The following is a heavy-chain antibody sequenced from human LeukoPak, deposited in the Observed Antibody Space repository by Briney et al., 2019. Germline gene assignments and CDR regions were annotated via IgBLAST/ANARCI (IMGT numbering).Heavy chain of an antibody. CDR1: GGPISSYY. Sequence: SETLSLTCTVSGGPISSYYWSWIRQPPGKGLEWIGYIYYSGSTNYNPSLKSRVTISVDTSKNQFSLKLSSVTAADTAVYYCARVLAARPLDPWGQGTLVIVSS. J-gene: IGHJ5*02. CDR2: IYYSGST. D-gene: IGHD6-6*01. V-gene: IGHV4-59*01. CDR3: ARVLAARPLDP.